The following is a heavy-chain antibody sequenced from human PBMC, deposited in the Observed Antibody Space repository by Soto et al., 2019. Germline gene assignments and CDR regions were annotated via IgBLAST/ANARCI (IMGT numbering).Heavy chain of an antibody. Sequence: QVQLVQSGAEVKKPGSSVKVSCKASGGTFSSYAITWVRHAPGQGLEWMGGIIPLFGTSNYAQKFQGRVTITADRSTSTAYMELSSLRSEDTAVYYCARSALLGAWFDPWGQGTLVTVSS. J-gene: IGHJ5*02. D-gene: IGHD3-16*01. CDR1: GGTFSSYA. CDR3: ARSALLGAWFDP. V-gene: IGHV1-69*06. CDR2: IIPLFGTS.